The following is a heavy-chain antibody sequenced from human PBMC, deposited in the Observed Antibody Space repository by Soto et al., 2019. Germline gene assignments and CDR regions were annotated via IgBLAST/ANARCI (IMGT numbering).Heavy chain of an antibody. J-gene: IGHJ4*02. Sequence: SDTLSITCPVSGFSISSGFYYWRWIRQHPGKGLEWIGYIYYSGSTYYNPSLKSRVTISVDTSKNQFSLKLSSVTAADTAVYYCARAKPTMISDYWGQGTPVTVSS. CDR2: IYYSGST. D-gene: IGHD3-22*01. CDR3: ARAKPTMISDY. V-gene: IGHV4-31*03. CDR1: GFSISSGFYY.